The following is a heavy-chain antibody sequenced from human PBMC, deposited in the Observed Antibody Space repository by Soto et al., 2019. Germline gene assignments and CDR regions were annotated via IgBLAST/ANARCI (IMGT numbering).Heavy chain of an antibody. CDR3: ARDASYYSLWSGYYPSRNGMDV. CDR2: IWYDGSKK. Sequence: QVQVVESGGGVVQPGRSLRLSCAASGFTFSSFGMHWVRQAPGKGLEWVSLIWYDGSKKSYGDSVKGRFTISRDNSRNTVYLQMNSLRADDTAVYYCARDASYYSLWSGYYPSRNGMDVWGQGTTVTLSS. CDR1: GFTFSSFG. D-gene: IGHD3-3*01. J-gene: IGHJ6*02. V-gene: IGHV3-33*01.